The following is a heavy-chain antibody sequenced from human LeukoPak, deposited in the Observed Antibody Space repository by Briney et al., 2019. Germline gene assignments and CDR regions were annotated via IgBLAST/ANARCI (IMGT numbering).Heavy chain of an antibody. J-gene: IGHJ5*02. D-gene: IGHD5-12*01. V-gene: IGHV4-61*01. CDR1: GVSISSSNSY. CDR3: AREGDPGSGYNYGNWLDP. CDR2: GYYRGST. Sequence: SETLPLTCTVSGVSISSSNSYWGWIRQPPGKGLEWIGYGYYRGSTNYNPSLKSRVTISVDTSKNQFSLKLNSVTTADTAVYYCAREGDPGSGYNYGNWLDPWGQGTLVTVSS.